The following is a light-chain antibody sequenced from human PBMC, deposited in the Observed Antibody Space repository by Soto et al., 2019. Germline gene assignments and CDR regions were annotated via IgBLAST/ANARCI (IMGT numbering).Light chain of an antibody. Sequence: EIVMTQSPATLSVSPGERATLSCRASQSVSSDLAWYQQKPGQAPRLLMYGASTRATGVPARFSGSGSGTEFTLTISSLQSEDFAVYYCQQYNNWPPWTFGQGNKVEIK. CDR3: QQYNNWPPWT. V-gene: IGKV3-15*01. CDR1: QSVSSD. CDR2: GAS. J-gene: IGKJ1*01.